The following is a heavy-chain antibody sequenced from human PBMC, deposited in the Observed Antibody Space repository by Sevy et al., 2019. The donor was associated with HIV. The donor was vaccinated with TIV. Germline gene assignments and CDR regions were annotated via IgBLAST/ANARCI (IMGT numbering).Heavy chain of an antibody. CDR1: GFTFSSYW. CDR3: ARDVLAVAGTGWGAFDI. Sequence: GGSLRLSCAVSGFTFSSYWMHWVRQVPGKGLVWLSRINSEGSSTSYVDSVRGRFTISRDNAKNTLYLQMNSLRAEDTAVYYCARDVLAVAGTGWGAFDIWGQGTMVTVSS. CDR2: INSEGSST. V-gene: IGHV3-74*01. J-gene: IGHJ3*02. D-gene: IGHD6-19*01.